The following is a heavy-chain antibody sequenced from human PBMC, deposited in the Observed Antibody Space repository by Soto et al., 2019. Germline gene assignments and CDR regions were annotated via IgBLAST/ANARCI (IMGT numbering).Heavy chain of an antibody. J-gene: IGHJ4*02. Sequence: GGSLRLSCAASGFTFSSYAMSWVRQGPGKGLEWVSAISGSGGSTYYADSVKGRFTISRDNSKNTLYLQMNSLRAEDTALDYCARAFWANGICYYYFAHWGQGTLVTVSS. CDR1: GFTFSSYA. V-gene: IGHV3-23*01. CDR2: ISGSGGST. D-gene: IGHD2-8*01. CDR3: ARAFWANGICYYYFAH.